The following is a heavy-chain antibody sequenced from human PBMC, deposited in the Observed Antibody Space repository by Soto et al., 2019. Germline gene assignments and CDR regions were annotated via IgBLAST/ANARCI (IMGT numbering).Heavy chain of an antibody. CDR2: IGYDGNNK. CDR1: GFSFTTYG. V-gene: IGHV3-33*01. Sequence: QVQLVESGGGWVQPGRSLRLSCEATGFSFTTYGMHWVRLAPGTGLELVAVIGYDGNNKYYADSVEGRFTISRDNSKNTVYLQMKSLRGDDTAVYYWARGGVTVIVGIFGSPWDMWGQGTVVTVS. J-gene: IGHJ3*02. D-gene: IGHD2-21*01. CDR3: ARGGVTVIVGIFGSPWDM.